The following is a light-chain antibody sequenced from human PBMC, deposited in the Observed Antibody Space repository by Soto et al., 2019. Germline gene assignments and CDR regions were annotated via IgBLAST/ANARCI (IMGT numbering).Light chain of an antibody. CDR2: GAS. J-gene: IGKJ1*01. CDR1: QSVSSR. V-gene: IGKV3-15*01. Sequence: EIVMTQSPATLSVSPGEIVTLSCRASQSVSSRLAWYHQKPGQSPRILIYGASTRATGIPARFSGSGSGTEFTLTISSLQSEDFGLYYCHQYNNFWTFGQGTKVDIK. CDR3: HQYNNFWT.